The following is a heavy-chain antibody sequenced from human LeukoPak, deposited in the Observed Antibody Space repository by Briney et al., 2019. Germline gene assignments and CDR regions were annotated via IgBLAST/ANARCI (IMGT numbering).Heavy chain of an antibody. D-gene: IGHD2-2*01. J-gene: IGHJ4*02. Sequence: PGGSLRLSCAASGFTFSNYSMNWVRQAPGKGLEWVSSISSSSSYIYYADSVKGRFTISRDNAKNSLYLQMNSLRAEDTALYYCASLNRADCSSTSCRTHYWGQGTLVTVSS. CDR3: ASLNRADCSSTSCRTHY. CDR2: ISSSSSYI. CDR1: GFTFSNYS. V-gene: IGHV3-21*01.